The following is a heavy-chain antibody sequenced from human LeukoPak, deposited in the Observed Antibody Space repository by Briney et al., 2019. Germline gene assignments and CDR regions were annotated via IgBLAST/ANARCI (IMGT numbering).Heavy chain of an antibody. CDR1: GFTFSHYG. V-gene: IGHV3-33*06. Sequence: PGRSLTLSCAASGFTFSHYGMHWVRQAPGKGLDWVAVICRDGTNKYYADSVKGRFTIYRDYYQNRVSLQMKRLRAEHTALYYCAKDAQRGFDYSTSLEYWGQGALVSVSS. D-gene: IGHD4-11*01. CDR2: ICRDGTNK. CDR3: AKDAQRGFDYSTSLEY. J-gene: IGHJ4*02.